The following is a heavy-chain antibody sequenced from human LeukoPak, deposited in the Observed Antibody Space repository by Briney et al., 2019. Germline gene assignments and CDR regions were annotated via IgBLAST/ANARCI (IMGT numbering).Heavy chain of an antibody. V-gene: IGHV5-51*01. D-gene: IGHD4-11*01. Sequence: GESLKISCKGSGYSFTTYWIGWVRQVPGKGLGWMGIIYPGDSDTKYSPSFQGQVTISADKSISTAYLQWSSLKASDTAMYYCARLVTSYFDYWGQGTLVTVSS. CDR3: ARLVTSYFDY. CDR2: IYPGDSDT. CDR1: GYSFTTYW. J-gene: IGHJ4*02.